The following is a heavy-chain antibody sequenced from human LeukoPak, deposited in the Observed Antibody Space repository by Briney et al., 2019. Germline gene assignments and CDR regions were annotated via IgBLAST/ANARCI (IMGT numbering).Heavy chain of an antibody. CDR1: GFTVSSNY. D-gene: IGHD6-13*01. CDR2: IYSGGST. Sequence: GGSLRLSCAASGFTVSSNYMSWVRQAPGKGLEWVSVIYSGGSTYYADSVKGRFTISRDNSKNTLYLQMNSLRAEDTAVYYCARLFPSWYGPRYFDYCGQGTLVTVSS. V-gene: IGHV3-53*01. J-gene: IGHJ4*02. CDR3: ARLFPSWYGPRYFDY.